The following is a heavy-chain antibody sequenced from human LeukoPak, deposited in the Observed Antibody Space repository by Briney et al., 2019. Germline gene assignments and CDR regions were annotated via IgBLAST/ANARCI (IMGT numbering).Heavy chain of an antibody. D-gene: IGHD2-2*01. CDR1: GYSFSSGYY. J-gene: IGHJ3*02. V-gene: IGHV4-38-2*02. CDR2: IHHSGST. Sequence: SETLSLTCTVTGYSFSSGYYWGWVRRPPGKGLEWIGSIHHSGSTYNNPSLKSRVTISVDTSKNQFSLKLSSVTAADTAVYYCARQGYCSSTSCQPDAFDIWGQGTMVTVSS. CDR3: ARQGYCSSTSCQPDAFDI.